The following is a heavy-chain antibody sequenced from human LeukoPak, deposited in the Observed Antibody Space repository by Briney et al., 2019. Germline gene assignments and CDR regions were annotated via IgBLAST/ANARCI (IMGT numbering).Heavy chain of an antibody. J-gene: IGHJ4*02. D-gene: IGHD6-6*01. V-gene: IGHV3-7*01. CDR1: GFTFNNYW. CDR3: ARFSRSSYGGYYFDY. Sequence: GGSLRLSCAASGFTFNNYWMSWVRQAPGKGLEWVANIKQDGSEKYYVDSVKGRFTVSRDNAKNSLYLRLNSLRAEDTAVFYCARFSRSSYGGYYFDYWGQGTLVTVSS. CDR2: IKQDGSEK.